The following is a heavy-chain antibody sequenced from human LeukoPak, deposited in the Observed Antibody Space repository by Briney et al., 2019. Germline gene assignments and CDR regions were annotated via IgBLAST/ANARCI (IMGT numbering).Heavy chain of an antibody. J-gene: IGHJ4*02. CDR3: AREGEGNYYDSSGYYPEY. CDR2: ISGSGGST. D-gene: IGHD3-22*01. CDR1: GFTFSSYA. V-gene: IGHV3-23*01. Sequence: GRSLRLSCAASGFTFSSYAMSWVRQAPGKGLEWVSAISGSGGSTYYADSVKGRFTISRDNAKNSLYLQMNSLRAEDTAVYYCAREGEGNYYDSSGYYPEYWGQGTLVTVSS.